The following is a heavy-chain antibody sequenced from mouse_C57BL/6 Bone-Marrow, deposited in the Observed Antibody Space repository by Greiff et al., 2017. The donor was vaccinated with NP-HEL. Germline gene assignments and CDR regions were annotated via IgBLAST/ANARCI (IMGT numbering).Heavy chain of an antibody. CDR3: APIYYYGSRFAY. D-gene: IGHD1-1*01. J-gene: IGHJ3*01. V-gene: IGHV1-64*01. CDR2: IHPNSGST. CDR1: GYTFTSYW. Sequence: VQLQQPGAELVKPGASVKLSCKASGYTFTSYWMHWVKQRPGQGLEWIGMIHPNSGSTNYNEKFKSKATLTVDKSSSTAYMQLSSLTSEDSAVYYCAPIYYYGSRFAYWGQGTLVTVSA.